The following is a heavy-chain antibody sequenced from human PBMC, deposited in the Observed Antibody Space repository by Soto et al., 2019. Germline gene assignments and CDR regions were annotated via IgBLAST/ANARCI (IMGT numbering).Heavy chain of an antibody. CDR3: AIDVGFGSGSSFLRGFDS. Sequence: EVQLVESGGGLVQPGGSLRLSCAASGFSLATYWMHWVRQAPGKGLVWISSVNRDGTVTHYADSVKGRLSISRDNAKNTLDLQNNSLRAEDTDDYYCAIDVGFGSGSSFLRGFDSWGQGTLVTVSS. CDR2: VNRDGTVT. V-gene: IGHV3-74*01. J-gene: IGHJ5*01. D-gene: IGHD2-2*01. CDR1: GFSLATYW.